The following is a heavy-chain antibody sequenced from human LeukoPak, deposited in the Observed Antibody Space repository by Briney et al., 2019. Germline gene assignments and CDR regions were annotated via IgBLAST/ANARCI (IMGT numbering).Heavy chain of an antibody. CDR2: ISYDGSNK. Sequence: GGSLRLSCAASGFTFNTYGMHWVRQAPGKGLEWVAVISYDGSNKYSADSVKGRFTISRDNSKNTVYLQMNSLRAEDTAVYYCAKVRRGLQNYYWGQGTLVTVSS. CDR1: GFTFNTYG. D-gene: IGHD5-18*01. J-gene: IGHJ4*02. V-gene: IGHV3-30*18. CDR3: AKVRRGLQNYY.